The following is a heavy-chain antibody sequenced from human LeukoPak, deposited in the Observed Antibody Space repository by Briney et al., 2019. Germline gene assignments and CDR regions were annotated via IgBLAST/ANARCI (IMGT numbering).Heavy chain of an antibody. CDR3: ARGWASEAFDY. D-gene: IGHD3-16*01. Sequence: GGSLRLSCAASGFNFNTYWMSWVRQAPGRGLEWVANIKQDGSEKFYVDSLKGRFTISRDNSENSLYLQMNSLRVEDTAMYYCARGWASEAFDYWGQGTLVTVSS. CDR2: IKQDGSEK. CDR1: GFNFNTYW. V-gene: IGHV3-7*01. J-gene: IGHJ4*02.